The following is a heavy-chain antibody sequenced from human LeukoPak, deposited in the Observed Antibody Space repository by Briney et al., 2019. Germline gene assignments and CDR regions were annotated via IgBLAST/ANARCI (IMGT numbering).Heavy chain of an antibody. CDR2: IKQDGSEK. Sequence: PGGSLRLSCAASGFTFSSYWMSWVRQAPGKGLGWVANIKQDGSEKYYVDSVKGRFTISRDNAKNSLYLQMNSLRAEDTAVYYCARDEDYDYVWGSQFHYWGQGTLVTVSS. CDR3: ARDEDYDYVWGSQFHY. J-gene: IGHJ4*02. CDR1: GFTFSSYW. V-gene: IGHV3-7*01. D-gene: IGHD3-16*01.